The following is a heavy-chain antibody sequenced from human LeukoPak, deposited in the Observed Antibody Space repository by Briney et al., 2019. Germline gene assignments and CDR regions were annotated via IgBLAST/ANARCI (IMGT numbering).Heavy chain of an antibody. CDR1: GFTFSLYT. J-gene: IGHJ4*02. CDR3: ARDLMAIAYRGAFYY. D-gene: IGHD2-8*01. V-gene: IGHV3-21*04. CDR2: ITSSSGSK. Sequence: GGSLRLSCAAAGFTFSLYTMTWVRQAPGKGLEWVSAITSSSGSKYYADSVKGRFTISRDNAENSLYLQMNSLRAEDTAVYYCARDLMAIAYRGAFYYWGQGTLVTVSS.